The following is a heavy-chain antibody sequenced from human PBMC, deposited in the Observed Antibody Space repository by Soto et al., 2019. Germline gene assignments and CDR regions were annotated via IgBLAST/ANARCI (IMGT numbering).Heavy chain of an antibody. J-gene: IGHJ4*02. D-gene: IGHD2-21*02. V-gene: IGHV3-66*01. CDR1: GFTVSSNY. Sequence: EVQLVESGGGLVQPGGSLRLSCAASGFTVSSNYMSWVRQAPGKGLEWVSVIYSGGRTYYADSVKGRFTISRDNSKNTLYLQMNSLRAEDTAVYYCAIDGEGGDYYCDYWGQGTLVTVSS. CDR2: IYSGGRT. CDR3: AIDGEGGDYYCDY.